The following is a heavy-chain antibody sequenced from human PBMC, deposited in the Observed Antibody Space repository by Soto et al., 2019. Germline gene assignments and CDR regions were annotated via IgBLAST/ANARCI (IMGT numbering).Heavy chain of an antibody. CDR1: GFTFSSYW. D-gene: IGHD2-15*01. Sequence: GGSLRLSCAASGFTFSSYWMHWVRQAPGKGLVWVSRINSDGSSTNYADSVKGRFTISRDNSKNTLYLQMNSLRAEDTAVYYCAKDMDIVVVVAASPYMDVWGKGTTVTVSS. CDR3: AKDMDIVVVVAASPYMDV. CDR2: INSDGSST. V-gene: IGHV3-74*01. J-gene: IGHJ6*03.